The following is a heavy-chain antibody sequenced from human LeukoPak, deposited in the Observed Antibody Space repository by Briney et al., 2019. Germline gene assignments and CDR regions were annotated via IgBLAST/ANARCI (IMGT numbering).Heavy chain of an antibody. CDR1: GFTLNSYA. CDR3: AKERVSSGMMEGVLHM. J-gene: IGHJ3*02. Sequence: GGSLRLSCAASGFTLNSYAMNWVRQAPGKGLEWVSSISGSGSHTYYADSVQGRFTVSRDNSKNTVNLHLNTVRAEDTAVYYCAKERVSSGMMEGVLHMWGQGTTVTVSS. V-gene: IGHV3-23*01. CDR2: ISGSGSHT. D-gene: IGHD2-8*01.